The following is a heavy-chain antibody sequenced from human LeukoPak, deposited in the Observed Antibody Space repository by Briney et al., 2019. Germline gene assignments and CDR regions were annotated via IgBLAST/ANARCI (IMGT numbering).Heavy chain of an antibody. J-gene: IGHJ3*02. CDR1: GYTFTSYD. CDR2: MNPNSSNT. Sequence: ASVKVSCKASGYTFTSYDINWVRQATGQGLEWMGWMNPNSSNTGYAQKFQGRVTMTRNTSISTDYMELSSLRSEDTAVYYCARPAPTYQLLTEGAFDIWGQGTMVTVSS. V-gene: IGHV1-8*01. D-gene: IGHD2-2*01. CDR3: ARPAPTYQLLTEGAFDI.